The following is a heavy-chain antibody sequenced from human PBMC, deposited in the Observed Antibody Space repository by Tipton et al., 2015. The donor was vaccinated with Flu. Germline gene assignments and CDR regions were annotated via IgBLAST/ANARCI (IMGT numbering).Heavy chain of an antibody. CDR3: ARDPSGPGPASPRQLDY. CDR2: IYYSGST. D-gene: IGHD3-10*01. Sequence: TLSLTCTVSGGSISSSSYYWGWIRQPPGKGLEWIGSIYYSGSTYYNPSLKSRVTISVDTSKNQFSLKLSSVTAADTAVYYCARDPSGPGPASPRQLDYWGQGTLVTVSS. V-gene: IGHV4-39*07. CDR1: GGSISSSSYY. J-gene: IGHJ4*02.